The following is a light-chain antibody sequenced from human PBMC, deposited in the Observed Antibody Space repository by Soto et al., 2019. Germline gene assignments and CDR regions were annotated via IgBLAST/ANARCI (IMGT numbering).Light chain of an antibody. CDR3: QQYSDYSRT. V-gene: IGKV1-12*01. CDR1: QGVSSW. J-gene: IGKJ1*01. CDR2: AAS. Sequence: DIQMTQSPSSVSASVGDRVTITCRASQGVSSWLAWFQQKPGKAPKLLIYAASSLQSGVPSRFSGSGSGTEFTLTISSLQPDDFATYFCQQYSDYSRTFGQGTKVEIK.